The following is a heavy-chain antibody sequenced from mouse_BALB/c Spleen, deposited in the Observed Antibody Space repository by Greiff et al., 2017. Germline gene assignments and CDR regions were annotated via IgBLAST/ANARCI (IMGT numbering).Heavy chain of an antibody. J-gene: IGHJ2*01. CDR1: GFTFSSYT. CDR2: ISRGGSYT. Sequence: DVHLVESGGGLVKPGGSLKLSCAASGFTFSSYTMSWVRQTPEKGLEWVATISRGGSYTYYPDSVKGRFTISRDNAKNTLYLQMSSLKSEDTAMYYCTRSFMTTAYYFDYWGQGTTLTVSA. V-gene: IGHV5-6-4*01. CDR3: TRSFMTTAYYFDY. D-gene: IGHD1-1*01.